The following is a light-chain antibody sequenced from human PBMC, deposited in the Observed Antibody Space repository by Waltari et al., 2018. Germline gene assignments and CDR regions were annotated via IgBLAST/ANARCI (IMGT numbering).Light chain of an antibody. J-gene: IGLJ3*02. CDR1: STDIGYYNL. V-gene: IGLV2-23*02. CDR2: QVN. Sequence: QSVLTQPASVSGSPGQSITISCTGTSTDIGYYNLVSWYQQYPGKAPKVMIYQVNKRPSESSNRFSCPKSGNTASLTISGLQAEDEADYYCCSYADSRTWVFGGGTKLTVL. CDR3: CSYADSRTWV.